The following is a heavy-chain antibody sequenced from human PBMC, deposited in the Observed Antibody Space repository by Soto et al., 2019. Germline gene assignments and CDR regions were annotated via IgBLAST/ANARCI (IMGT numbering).Heavy chain of an antibody. Sequence: LSLTCAVYGGSFSGYYWSWIRQPPGKGLEWIGEINHSGSTNYNPSLKSRVTISVDTSKNQFSLKLSSVTAADTAVYYCAIRTTIFGVVMPAYGMDVWGQGTTVTVSS. V-gene: IGHV4-34*01. D-gene: IGHD3-3*01. CDR2: INHSGST. J-gene: IGHJ6*02. CDR1: GGSFSGYY. CDR3: AIRTTIFGVVMPAYGMDV.